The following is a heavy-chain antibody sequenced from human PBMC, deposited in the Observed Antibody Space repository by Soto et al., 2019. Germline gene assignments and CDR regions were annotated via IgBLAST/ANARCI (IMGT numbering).Heavy chain of an antibody. V-gene: IGHV3-9*01. D-gene: IGHD6-13*01. Sequence: GGSLRLSCAASGFTFSHYELNWVRQARGKGLEWVSGISWNSGSIGYADSVKGRFTISRDNAKNSLYLQMNSLRAEDTALYYCAKDIGGSSWFNYYYYGMDVWGQGTTVTVSS. CDR1: GFTFSHYE. CDR2: ISWNSGSI. J-gene: IGHJ6*02. CDR3: AKDIGGSSWFNYYYYGMDV.